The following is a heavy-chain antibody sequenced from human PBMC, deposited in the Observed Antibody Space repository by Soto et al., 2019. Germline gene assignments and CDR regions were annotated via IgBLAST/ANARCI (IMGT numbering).Heavy chain of an antibody. Sequence: PSETLSLTCTVSGCSISSYYWSWIRQPPGKGLEWIGYIYYSGSTNYNPSLKSRVTISVDTSKNQFSLKPSSVTAADTAVYYCARVGMDIVVVPAVPPLFDYWGQGTLVTVSS. CDR3: ARVGMDIVVVPAVPPLFDY. D-gene: IGHD2-2*03. V-gene: IGHV4-59*01. CDR1: GCSISSYY. CDR2: IYYSGST. J-gene: IGHJ4*02.